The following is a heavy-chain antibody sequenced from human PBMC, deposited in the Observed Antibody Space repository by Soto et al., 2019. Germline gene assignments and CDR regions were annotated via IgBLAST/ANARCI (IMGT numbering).Heavy chain of an antibody. CDR3: AKAEIAAFSPVFDY. CDR2: ISWNSVSI. CDR1: GFTFDDYA. J-gene: IGHJ4*02. D-gene: IGHD6-6*01. V-gene: IGHV3-9*01. Sequence: SLRLSCAASGFTFDDYAMHWVRQAPGKGLEWVSGISWNSVSIGYADSVKGRFTISRDNAKYSLYLQMNSLRADDSALYYCAKAEIAAFSPVFDYWGQGTLVTVSS.